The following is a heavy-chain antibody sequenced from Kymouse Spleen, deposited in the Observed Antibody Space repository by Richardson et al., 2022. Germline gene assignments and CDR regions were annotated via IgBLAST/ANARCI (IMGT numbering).Heavy chain of an antibody. CDR1: GFTFSSYG. CDR2: IWYDGSNK. Sequence: QVQLVESGGGVVQPGRSLRLSCAASGFTFSSYGMHWVRQAPGKGLEWVAVIWYDGSNKYYADSVKGRFTISRDNSKNTLYLQMNSLRAEDTAVYYCAREAPTVTTDNWFDPWGQGTLVTVSS. J-gene: IGHJ5*02. V-gene: IGHV3-33*01. D-gene: IGHD4-11,IGHD4-11*01. CDR3: AREAPTVTTDNWFDP.